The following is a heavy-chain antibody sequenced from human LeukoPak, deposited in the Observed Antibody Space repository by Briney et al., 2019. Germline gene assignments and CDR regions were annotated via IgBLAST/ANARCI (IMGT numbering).Heavy chain of an antibody. J-gene: IGHJ4*02. CDR2: IYPGDSDT. CDR3: ARAGYSGSYYFDY. V-gene: IGHV5-51*03. D-gene: IGHD1-26*01. Sequence: GASVKVSCKTSGYIFTSYGIGWVRQMPGKGLEWMGIIYPGDSDTRYSPSFQGQVTISADKSISTAYLQWSSLKASDTAMYYCARAGYSGSYYFDYWGQGTLVAVSS. CDR1: GYIFTSYG.